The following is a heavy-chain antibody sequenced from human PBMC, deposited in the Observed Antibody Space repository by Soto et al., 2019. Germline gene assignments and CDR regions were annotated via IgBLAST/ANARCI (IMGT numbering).Heavy chain of an antibody. Sequence: QVQLVQSGAEVKKPGASVKVSCKASGYTFTSYGISWVRQAPGQGLEWMGWISAYNGNTNYAQKLQGRVTMTTDTSTSTAYMELRSLRSDDTAVYYCARDWFRHCSGGSCYYFDYWGQGTLVTVSS. CDR2: ISAYNGNT. D-gene: IGHD2-15*01. V-gene: IGHV1-18*01. J-gene: IGHJ4*02. CDR3: ARDWFRHCSGGSCYYFDY. CDR1: GYTFTSYG.